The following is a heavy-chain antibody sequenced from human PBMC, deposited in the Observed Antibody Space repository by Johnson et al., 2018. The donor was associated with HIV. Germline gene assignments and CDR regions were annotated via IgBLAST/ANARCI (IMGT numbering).Heavy chain of an antibody. Sequence: QVQLVESGGGVVQPGRSLRLSCAASGSTFSSYPLHWVRQAPGKGPAWVAVLPYDGSNKFYTDSVKGRFSISRDNSKNTLYLQMNSLRTEDTAVYYCARERGYYGNPAFDIWGQGTMVTVSS. V-gene: IGHV3-30-3*01. J-gene: IGHJ3*02. CDR2: LPYDGSNK. D-gene: IGHD4-11*01. CDR1: GSTFSSYP. CDR3: ARERGYYGNPAFDI.